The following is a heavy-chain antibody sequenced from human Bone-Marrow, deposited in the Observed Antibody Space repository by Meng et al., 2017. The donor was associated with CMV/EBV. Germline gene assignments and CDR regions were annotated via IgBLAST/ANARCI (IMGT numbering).Heavy chain of an antibody. Sequence: SVKVSCKASGGTFSSSSLMWVRQAPGQGLEWMGGITPAFETEDYAQKFRDRVTISMDDSATTAYMEMSSLGSEDTAVYFGARGTRITVGGVIIWPLEDWGQGTLVTVSS. J-gene: IGHJ4*02. CDR2: ITPAFETE. CDR1: GGTFSSSS. V-gene: IGHV1-69*05. D-gene: IGHD3-16*02. CDR3: ARGTRITVGGVIIWPLED.